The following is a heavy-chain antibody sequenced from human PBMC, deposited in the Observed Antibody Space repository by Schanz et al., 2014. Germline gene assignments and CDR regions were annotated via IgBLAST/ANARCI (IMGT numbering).Heavy chain of an antibody. V-gene: IGHV3-64*01. CDR3: ARGRAVAGTGYFDY. CDR2: INSNGGST. Sequence: VQLVESGGGVVQPGNSLRLSCAASGFTFSSYAMHWVRQAPGKGLEYVSTINSNGGSTYYANSVKGRFSISRDNSKNTLYLQMGSLRAEDMAVYYCARGRAVAGTGYFDYWGQGTLVTVSS. D-gene: IGHD6-19*01. J-gene: IGHJ4*02. CDR1: GFTFSSYA.